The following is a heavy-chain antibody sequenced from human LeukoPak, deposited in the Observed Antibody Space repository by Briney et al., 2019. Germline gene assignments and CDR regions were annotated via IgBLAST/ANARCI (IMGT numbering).Heavy chain of an antibody. Sequence: GSVKVPCKASGYTFTGYYIHWVRQAPGQGLEWMGWINPNSGGTNYAQKFQGRVTMTRDTSISTAYMELSRLRSDDTAVYYCARDSDYGGNRGVWFDPWGQGTLVTVSS. V-gene: IGHV1-2*02. CDR3: ARDSDYGGNRGVWFDP. D-gene: IGHD4-23*01. CDR2: INPNSGGT. J-gene: IGHJ5*02. CDR1: GYTFTGYY.